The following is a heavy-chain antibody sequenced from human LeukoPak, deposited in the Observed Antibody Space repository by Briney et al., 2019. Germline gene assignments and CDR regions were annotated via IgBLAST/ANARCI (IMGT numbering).Heavy chain of an antibody. D-gene: IGHD2-2*01. J-gene: IGHJ4*02. CDR1: GFTVSTNY. CDR2: IYSGGST. V-gene: IGHV3-66*01. CDR3: ALRFPPFPSTSDNY. Sequence: GGSLRLSCAASGFTVSTNYMSWVRQAPGKGLEWVSVIYSGGSTYYADSVKDRFTISRDNSKNTLYLQMNSLRAEDTAVYYCALRFPPFPSTSDNYWGQGTLVTVSS.